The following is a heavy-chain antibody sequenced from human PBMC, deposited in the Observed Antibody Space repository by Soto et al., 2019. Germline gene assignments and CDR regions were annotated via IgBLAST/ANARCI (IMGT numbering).Heavy chain of an antibody. J-gene: IGHJ1*01. V-gene: IGHV3-64D*06. CDR2: ISSDGGST. CDR1: GFTFTSYA. CDR3: VRDRWIGD. Sequence: GGSLRLSCSVSGFTFTSYAMHWVRQAPGKGLQYVSSISSDGGSTYYADSVKGRFTISRDNSKSTLYLQMSSLRAEDTAVYFCVRDRWIGDWGRGNLGTVSS. D-gene: IGHD2-21*01.